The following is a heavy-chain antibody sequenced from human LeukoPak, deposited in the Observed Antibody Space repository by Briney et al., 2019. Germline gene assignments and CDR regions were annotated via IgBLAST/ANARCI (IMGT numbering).Heavy chain of an antibody. CDR2: ISYDGSNK. CDR1: GFTFSSYG. D-gene: IGHD3-22*01. J-gene: IGHJ3*02. Sequence: GRSLRLSCAASGFTFSSYGMHWVRQAPGKGLKWVAVISYDGSNKYYADSVKGRFTISRDNSKNTLYLQMNSLRAEDTAVYYCAKGTDYYDSSGYYLDAFDIWGQGTMVTVSS. V-gene: IGHV3-30*18. CDR3: AKGTDYYDSSGYYLDAFDI.